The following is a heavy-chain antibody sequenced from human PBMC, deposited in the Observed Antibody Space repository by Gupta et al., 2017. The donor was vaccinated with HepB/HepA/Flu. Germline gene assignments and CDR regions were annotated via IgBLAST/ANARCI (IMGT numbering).Heavy chain of an antibody. J-gene: IGHJ5*02. V-gene: IGHV1-8*03. Sequence: QVQLVQSGTEVQKSGASVKVSCKASGYSFTNYEINWVRQATGQGLEWIGWISPNSGNTGYAQRFRGRVTISWNTSISTAFMEISSLRYEDTAVYYCARGQADYYGAGTRNWIDPWGQGTLVTVSS. CDR3: ARGQADYYGAGTRNWIDP. CDR1: GYSFTNYE. CDR2: ISPNSGNT. D-gene: IGHD3-10*01.